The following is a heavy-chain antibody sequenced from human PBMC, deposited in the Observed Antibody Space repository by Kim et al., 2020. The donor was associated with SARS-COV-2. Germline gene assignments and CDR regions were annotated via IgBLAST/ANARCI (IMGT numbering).Heavy chain of an antibody. Sequence: GNTGYAQKFQGRGTMTRNTSISTAYMERSSLRSEDTAVYYCARKGYWFDPWGQGTLVTVSS. CDR2: GNT. V-gene: IGHV1-8*01. CDR3: ARKGYWFDP. J-gene: IGHJ5*02.